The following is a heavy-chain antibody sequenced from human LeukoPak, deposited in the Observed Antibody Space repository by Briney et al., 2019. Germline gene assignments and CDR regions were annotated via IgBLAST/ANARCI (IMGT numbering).Heavy chain of an antibody. CDR2: INQDGSDK. V-gene: IGHV3-7*01. CDR1: GLTFSIHW. J-gene: IGHJ4*02. Sequence: PGASLRLYCAASGLTFSIHWMNWVRQAPGKGLECVANINQDGSDKYYVDSVKGRFTISRDNTKNSLYLQMNSLRAEDTAVYYCVGGDYWGQGTLVTVSS. CDR3: VGGDY.